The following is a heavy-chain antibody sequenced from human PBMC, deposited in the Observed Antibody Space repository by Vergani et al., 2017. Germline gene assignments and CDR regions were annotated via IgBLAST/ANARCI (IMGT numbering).Heavy chain of an antibody. J-gene: IGHJ4*02. V-gene: IGHV1-69*04. Sequence: QVQLVQSGAEVKKPGSSVKVSCKASGGTFSSYAISWVRQAPGQGLEWMGRIIPILGIANYAQKFQGRVTITADKSTSTAYMELSSLRSEDTAVYYCARVYCSSTSCSTLDYWGQGTLVTVSS. CDR1: GGTFSSYA. CDR2: IIPILGIA. CDR3: ARVYCSSTSCSTLDY. D-gene: IGHD2-2*01.